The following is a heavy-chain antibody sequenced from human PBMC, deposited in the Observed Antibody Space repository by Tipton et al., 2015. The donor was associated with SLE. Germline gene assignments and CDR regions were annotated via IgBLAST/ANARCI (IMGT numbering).Heavy chain of an antibody. CDR2: ISGSGGST. CDR1: GFTFSSYD. V-gene: IGHV3-23*01. Sequence: LRLSCAASGFTFSSYDMHWVRQVTGKGLEWVSAISGSGGSTYYADSVKGRFTISRDNSKNTLYLQMNSLRAEDTAVYYCAKGPHYYDSSAAFDIWGQGTMVTVSS. D-gene: IGHD3-22*01. J-gene: IGHJ3*02. CDR3: AKGPHYYDSSAAFDI.